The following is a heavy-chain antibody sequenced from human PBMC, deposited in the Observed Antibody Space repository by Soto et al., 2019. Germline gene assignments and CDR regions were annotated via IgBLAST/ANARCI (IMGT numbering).Heavy chain of an antibody. CDR1: GFLFSNYG. CDR3: ARDLNYVDFDY. J-gene: IGHJ4*02. D-gene: IGHD3-16*01. V-gene: IGHV3-33*01. CDR2: IWYDGSNK. Sequence: GGSLRLSCAASGFLFSNYGMHWVRQAPGKGLEWVAVIWYDGSNKYYTDSVKGRFTISRDNSKNTLYLQMNSLRAGDTAVYYCARDLNYVDFDYWGQGTLVTVSS.